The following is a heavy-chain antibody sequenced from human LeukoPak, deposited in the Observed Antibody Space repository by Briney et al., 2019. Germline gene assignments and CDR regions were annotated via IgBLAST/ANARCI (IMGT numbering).Heavy chain of an antibody. V-gene: IGHV1-2*02. Sequence: ASVKVSCKASGYTFTGYYMHWVRQAPGQGLEWMGWINPDSGGTNYAQKFQGRVTMTRDTSISTAYMELSRLRSDDTAVYYYVATRRYLYSSSQVFDYWGQGTLVTVSS. D-gene: IGHD6-13*01. CDR2: INPDSGGT. CDR1: GYTFTGYY. CDR3: VATRRYLYSSSQVFDY. J-gene: IGHJ4*02.